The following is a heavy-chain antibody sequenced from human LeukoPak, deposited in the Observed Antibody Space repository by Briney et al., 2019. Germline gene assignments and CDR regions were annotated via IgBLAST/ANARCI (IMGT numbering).Heavy chain of an antibody. CDR2: ISGSGVST. Sequence: PGGSLRLSCAASGFTFRSYWMSWVRQAPGKGLEWVSAISGSGVSTYYADSVKGRFTISRDNSKNTLYLQMNSLRAEDTAVYYCAKCPGYSYGYDWGQGTLVTVSS. V-gene: IGHV3-23*01. CDR1: GFTFRSYW. CDR3: AKCPGYSYGYD. J-gene: IGHJ4*02. D-gene: IGHD5-18*01.